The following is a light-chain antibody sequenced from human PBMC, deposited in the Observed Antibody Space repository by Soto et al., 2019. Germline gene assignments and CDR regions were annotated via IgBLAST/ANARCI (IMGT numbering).Light chain of an antibody. CDR1: SSDVGGYNY. CDR2: EVS. V-gene: IGLV2-14*01. Sequence: QSALTQPASVSGSPGQSITISCTGTSSDVGGYNYVSWYQQHPGKAPKLMIYEVSNRPSGVSNRFSGSKSGNTASLTIYGLQAEDEAHYYCSSYTSSSTLVFGGGTKLTVL. J-gene: IGLJ2*01. CDR3: SSYTSSSTLV.